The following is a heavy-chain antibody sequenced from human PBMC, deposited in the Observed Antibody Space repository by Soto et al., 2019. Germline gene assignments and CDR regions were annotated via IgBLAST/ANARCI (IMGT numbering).Heavy chain of an antibody. V-gene: IGHV1-18*01. D-gene: IGHD2-2*03. CDR3: ATLGGYCSSTSCYPEVTTFTGEPKDKNDAFDI. CDR1: GYTFTSYG. CDR2: ISAYNGNT. Sequence: ASVKVSCKASGYTFTSYGISWVRQAPGQGLEWMGWISAYNGNTNYAQKLQGRVTMTTDTSTSTAYMELRSLRSDDTAVYYCATLGGYCSSTSCYPEVTTFTGEPKDKNDAFDIWGQGTMVTVSS. J-gene: IGHJ3*02.